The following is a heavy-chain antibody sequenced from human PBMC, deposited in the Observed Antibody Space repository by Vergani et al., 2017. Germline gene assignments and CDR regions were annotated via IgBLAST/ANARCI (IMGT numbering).Heavy chain of an antibody. V-gene: IGHV3-49*03. CDR3: VRDQVTMLRGSDALDI. Sequence: EVQLVESGGDLVQPGRSLRLSCTASGFTFGYYAMDWFRQAPGQGLEWVGGIRSKAYGQATIYAASVKCRFTISRDDSKSIAYLQMKNLQTEDTAMYYCVRDQVTMLRGSDALDIWGQGTMVTVSS. CDR1: GFTFGYYA. CDR2: IRSKAYGQAT. J-gene: IGHJ3*02. D-gene: IGHD3-10*01.